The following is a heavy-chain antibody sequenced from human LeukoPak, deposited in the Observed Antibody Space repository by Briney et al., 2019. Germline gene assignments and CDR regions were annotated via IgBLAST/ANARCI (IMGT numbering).Heavy chain of an antibody. Sequence: GGSLRLSCAAFGFTFSSYWMSWVRQAPGKGLEWVANIKQDGSEKYYVDSVKGRFTISRDNAKNSLYLQMNSLRAEDTAVYYCARRVILTGLDYWGQGTLVTVSS. CDR2: IKQDGSEK. CDR3: ARRVILTGLDY. V-gene: IGHV3-7*01. CDR1: GFTFSSYW. D-gene: IGHD3-9*01. J-gene: IGHJ4*02.